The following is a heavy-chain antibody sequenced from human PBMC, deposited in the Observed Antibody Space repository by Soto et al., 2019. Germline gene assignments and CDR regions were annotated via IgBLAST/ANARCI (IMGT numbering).Heavy chain of an antibody. CDR3: ASRAYYDSSGYYYYYFDY. Sequence: GSLRLSCAASGFTFSNYAMSWVRQAPGKGLEWVSAISSSGSNTYYADSVKGRFTISRDNSKNTLYLQMSSLRAEDTAVYYCASRAYYDSSGYYYYYFDYWGQGT. CDR1: GFTFSNYA. D-gene: IGHD3-22*01. J-gene: IGHJ4*02. CDR2: ISSSGSNT. V-gene: IGHV3-23*01.